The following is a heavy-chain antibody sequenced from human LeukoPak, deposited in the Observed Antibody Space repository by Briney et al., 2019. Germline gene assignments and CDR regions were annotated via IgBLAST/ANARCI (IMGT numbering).Heavy chain of an antibody. V-gene: IGHV3-48*03. CDR3: ARVPEYYYYMDV. J-gene: IGHJ6*03. CDR1: GFTFSDYE. D-gene: IGHD1-14*01. CDR2: ISNDDTTI. Sequence: QSGGSLRLSCAASGFTFSDYEMNWVRQAPGKGLEWVSYISNDDTTIYYADSVKGRFTISRDNAKNSLYLQMNSLRAEDTAVYYCARVPEYYYYMDVWGEGTTVTISS.